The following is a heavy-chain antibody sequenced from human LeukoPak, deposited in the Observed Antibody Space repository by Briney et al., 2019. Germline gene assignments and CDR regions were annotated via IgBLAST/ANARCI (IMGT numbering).Heavy chain of an antibody. J-gene: IGHJ6*03. Sequence: SETLSLTCNVSLYAISSGYYWGWIRQSPGKGLEWIGSMHHSGSTDYNPSLRSRVTISVDTSKNQFSLKLSSVTAADTAVYYCARLERDIVATIWARRDYYYYMDVWGKGTTVTISS. CDR2: MHHSGST. D-gene: IGHD5-12*01. V-gene: IGHV4-38-2*02. CDR3: ARLERDIVATIWARRDYYYYMDV. CDR1: LYAISSGYY.